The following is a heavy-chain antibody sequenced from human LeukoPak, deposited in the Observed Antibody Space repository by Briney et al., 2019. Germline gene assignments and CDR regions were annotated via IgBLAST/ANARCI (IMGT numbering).Heavy chain of an antibody. V-gene: IGHV3-33*01. CDR1: GFTFSNYG. CDR3: TRDDFWSGYLGHFQH. CDR2: IWKDGSKT. J-gene: IGHJ1*01. D-gene: IGHD3-3*01. Sequence: PGGSLRLSCATSGFTFSNYGFHWVRQAPGKGLEWVAVIWKDGSKTYHRDSVKGRFSISRDDSKNTVYLQMNSLRAEDTAVYYCTRDDFWSGYLGHFQHWGQGTLVTVSS.